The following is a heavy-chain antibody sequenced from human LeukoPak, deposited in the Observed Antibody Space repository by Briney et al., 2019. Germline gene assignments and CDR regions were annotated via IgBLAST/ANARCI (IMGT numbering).Heavy chain of an antibody. Sequence: SVKVSFKASGGTFTIYAISWVRQAPGQGLEWMGRIIPILGIANYAQKFQGRVTITADKSTSTAYMELSSLRSEDTAVYYCARAHISGDYDSSGYPFDYWGQGTLVTVSS. J-gene: IGHJ4*02. CDR3: ARAHISGDYDSSGYPFDY. V-gene: IGHV1-69*04. CDR2: IIPILGIA. CDR1: GGTFTIYA. D-gene: IGHD3-22*01.